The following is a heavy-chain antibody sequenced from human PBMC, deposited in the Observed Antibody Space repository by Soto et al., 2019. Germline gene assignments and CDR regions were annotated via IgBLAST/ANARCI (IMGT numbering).Heavy chain of an antibody. CDR3: ARSGYSYGLNPPLY. CDR1: GGSISSCGYY. V-gene: IGHV4-31*03. CDR2: IYYSGST. Sequence: SETLSLTFTVSGGSISSCGYYWSWIRQHPGKGLEWIGYIYYSGSTYYNPSLKSRVTISVDTSKNQFSLKLSSVTAADTAVYYFARSGYSYGLNPPLYCGKGTLVTLSS. D-gene: IGHD5-18*01. J-gene: IGHJ4*02.